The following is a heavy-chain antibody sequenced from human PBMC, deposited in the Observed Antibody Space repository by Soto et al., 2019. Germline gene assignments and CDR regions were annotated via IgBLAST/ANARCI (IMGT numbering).Heavy chain of an antibody. CDR3: VRGAPPRWAPEYYGMDV. J-gene: IGHJ6*02. Sequence: GGSLRLSCAASGFTFSSYWMHWVHQAPGKGLVWVSRINNDGSSASYADSVKGRFTISRDNAKNTLYLQMNSLRAEDTAVYYCVRGAPPRWAPEYYGMDVWGQGTTVTVSS. CDR1: GFTFSSYW. CDR2: INNDGSSA. D-gene: IGHD6-13*01. V-gene: IGHV3-74*01.